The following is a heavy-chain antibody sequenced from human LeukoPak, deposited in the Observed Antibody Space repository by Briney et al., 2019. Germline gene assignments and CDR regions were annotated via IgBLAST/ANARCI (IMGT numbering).Heavy chain of an antibody. Sequence: ASVKVSCKVSGYTLTELSMHWVRHAHGKGLERMGGFDPEDGETIYAQKFQGRVTMTEDTSTDTAYMELSSLRSEDTAVYYCATTGGSYFDFDYWGQGTLVTVSP. CDR1: GYTLTELS. V-gene: IGHV1-24*01. D-gene: IGHD1-26*01. CDR3: ATTGGSYFDFDY. CDR2: FDPEDGET. J-gene: IGHJ4*02.